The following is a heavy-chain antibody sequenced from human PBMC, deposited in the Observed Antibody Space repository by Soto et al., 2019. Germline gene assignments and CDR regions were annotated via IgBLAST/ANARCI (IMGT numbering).Heavy chain of an antibody. CDR2: INAGNGNT. CDR1: GYTFTSYA. D-gene: IGHD6-19*01. J-gene: IGHJ5*02. Sequence: ASVKVSCKASGYTFTSYAIHWVRQAPGQRLEWMGWINAGNGNTKYSQKFQGRVTITRDTSASTAYMELSSLRSEDTAVYYCARLLPRAVAGFDPWGQGTLVTVSS. V-gene: IGHV1-3*01. CDR3: ARLLPRAVAGFDP.